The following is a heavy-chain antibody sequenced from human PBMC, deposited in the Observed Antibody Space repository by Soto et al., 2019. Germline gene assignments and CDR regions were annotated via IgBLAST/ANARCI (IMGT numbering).Heavy chain of an antibody. Sequence: EVPLLESGGGLVQPGGSLRLSCAASGFTFSSYAMSWVRQAPGKGLEWVSAISGSGGSTYYADSVKGRFTISRDNSNNTLYLQMNSLRAEDTAVYYCAKSPNGDYALRLDYWGQGTLVTVAS. D-gene: IGHD4-17*01. CDR1: GFTFSSYA. V-gene: IGHV3-23*01. CDR3: AKSPNGDYALRLDY. CDR2: ISGSGGST. J-gene: IGHJ4*02.